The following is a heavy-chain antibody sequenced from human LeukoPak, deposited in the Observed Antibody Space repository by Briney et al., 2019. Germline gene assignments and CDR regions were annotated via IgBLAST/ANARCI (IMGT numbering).Heavy chain of an antibody. J-gene: IGHJ4*02. CDR2: INPNSGGT. V-gene: IGHV1-2*02. D-gene: IGHD3-9*01. CDR1: GYTFTGYY. CDR3: ARAYYGILTGYENFDY. Sequence: ASVKVSCKASGYTFTGYYMHWVRQVPGQGLEWMGWINPNSGGTNYAQKFQGRVTMTRDTSISTAYMELSRLRSDDTAVYYCARAYYGILTGYENFDYWGQGTLVTVSS.